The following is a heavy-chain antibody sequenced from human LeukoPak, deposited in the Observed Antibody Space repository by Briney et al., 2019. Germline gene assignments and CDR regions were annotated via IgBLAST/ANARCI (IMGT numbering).Heavy chain of an antibody. D-gene: IGHD6-13*01. Sequence: GASVKVSCKASGYTFTGSYTHWVRQAPGQGLEWMGWINPNSGGTNYAQKFQGRVTMTRDTSISTAYMELSRLRSDDTAVYYCARAPTRIAAPGIPRRIFDYWGQGTLVTVSS. V-gene: IGHV1-2*02. CDR2: INPNSGGT. CDR1: GYTFTGSY. CDR3: ARAPTRIAAPGIPRRIFDY. J-gene: IGHJ4*02.